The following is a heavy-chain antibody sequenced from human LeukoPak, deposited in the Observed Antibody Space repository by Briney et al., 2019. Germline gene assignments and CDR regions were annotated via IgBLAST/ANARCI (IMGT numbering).Heavy chain of an antibody. CDR3: ARISVVPAAGFDY. J-gene: IGHJ4*02. CDR2: ISSSSSYI. Sequence: GGSLRLSCAASGFTFSSYSMNWVRQAPGKGLGWVSSISSSSSYIYYADSVKGRFTISRDNAKNSLYLQMNSLRAEDTAVYYCARISVVPAAGFDYWGQGTLVTVSS. V-gene: IGHV3-21*01. CDR1: GFTFSSYS. D-gene: IGHD2-2*01.